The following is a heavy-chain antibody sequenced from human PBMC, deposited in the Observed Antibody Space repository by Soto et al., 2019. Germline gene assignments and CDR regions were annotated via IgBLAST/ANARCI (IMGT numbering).Heavy chain of an antibody. V-gene: IGHV4-59*01. D-gene: IGHD1-1*01. J-gene: IGHJ4*02. CDR1: GGSISSYY. Sequence: SETLSLTCTVSGGSISSYYWSWIRQPPGKGLEWIANIHHSGIANYNPSLKSRVTMSVNTSKNQFSLKLNSVTAADTAVYYCARGNPWDFWGPGTLVTVSS. CDR2: IHHSGIA. CDR3: ARGNPWDF.